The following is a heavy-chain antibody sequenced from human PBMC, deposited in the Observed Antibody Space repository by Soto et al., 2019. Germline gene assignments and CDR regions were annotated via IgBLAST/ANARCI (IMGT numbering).Heavy chain of an antibody. J-gene: IGHJ3*01. CDR3: ARRGTDTMSSFDGLHV. Sequence: EVLLVESGGGLVQPGGSLRLSCTTSGFTFSTYDMHWVRQGAGKGLEWVSVIIVAGDTFYPDSGKCQFIISRENATHSLYIQMDSLRVEDTAVYYCARRGTDTMSSFDGLHVWGQGTKVTVSS. V-gene: IGHV3-13*01. D-gene: IGHD6-13*01. CDR2: IIVAGDT. CDR1: GFTFSTYD.